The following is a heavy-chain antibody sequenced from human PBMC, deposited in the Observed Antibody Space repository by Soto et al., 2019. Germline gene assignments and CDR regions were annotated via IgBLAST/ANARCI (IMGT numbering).Heavy chain of an antibody. CDR1: EFTFSSYA. CDR3: AKGGLYGSGSYYNGGNYYYYGMDV. CDR2: ISGSGGST. Sequence: HPGGSLRLSCAASEFTFSSYAMSWVRQAPGKGLEWVSSISGSGGSTYYADSVKGRFTISRDNSKNTLYLQMNSLRAGDTAVYYCAKGGLYGSGSYYNGGNYYYYGMDVWGQGTTVTVSS. V-gene: IGHV3-23*01. J-gene: IGHJ6*02. D-gene: IGHD3-10*01.